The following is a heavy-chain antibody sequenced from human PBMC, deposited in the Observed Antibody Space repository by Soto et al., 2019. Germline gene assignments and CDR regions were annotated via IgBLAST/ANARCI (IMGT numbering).Heavy chain of an antibody. CDR3: AKIRWTISLQEEDAI. Sequence: QVQLVQSGAEVKNPGSSVKVYCKSSGGTFRSYAISWVRQAPGQGLEWLGGFIPISGTPHYAQRFHGRVTSTADIPTSTAYLELSSLKSADTAVYYCAKIRWTISLQEEDAIWGQGTLVTVSS. J-gene: IGHJ4*02. CDR2: FIPISGTP. V-gene: IGHV1-69*06. CDR1: GGTFRSYA. D-gene: IGHD2-15*01.